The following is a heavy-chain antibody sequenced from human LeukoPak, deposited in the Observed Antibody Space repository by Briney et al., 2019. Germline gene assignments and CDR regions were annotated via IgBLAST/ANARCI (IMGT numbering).Heavy chain of an antibody. CDR2: IHQHGTKE. V-gene: IGHV3-7*03. D-gene: IGHD2-2*01. Sequence: PGGSLLLFCTASGGIFRAFYVGCGRQAPGRGGVGGANIHQHGTKESYLDSVKGRFTISRDNAKSSIYLQINSLRAEDTAIYYGARIGHDLYQAFDFWGNGNLITVSS. CDR3: ARIGHDLYQAFDF. J-gene: IGHJ4*01. CDR1: GGIFRAFY.